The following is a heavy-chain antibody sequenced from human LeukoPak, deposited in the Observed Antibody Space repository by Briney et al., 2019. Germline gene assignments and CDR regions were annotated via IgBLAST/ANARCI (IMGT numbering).Heavy chain of an antibody. Sequence: ASVKVSCKASGYTFTGYYMHWVRQAPRQGLEWMGWINPNSGDTNYAQKFQGRVTMTRDTSISTAYMELSSLTSEDSAVYFCARQGSSYGSSSFHYWGQGTLVTVSS. CDR3: ARQGSSYGSSSFHY. CDR1: GYTFTGYY. CDR2: INPNSGDT. J-gene: IGHJ4*02. V-gene: IGHV1-2*02. D-gene: IGHD3-10*01.